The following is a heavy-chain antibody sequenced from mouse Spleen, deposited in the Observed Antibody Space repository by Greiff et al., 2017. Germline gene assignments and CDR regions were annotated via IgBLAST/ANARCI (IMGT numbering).Heavy chain of an antibody. D-gene: IGHD1-2*01. V-gene: IGHV1-80*01. CDR2: IYPGDGDT. CDR3: ARPLHYDGAMDY. Sequence: QVQLQQPGAELVKPGASVKLSCKASGYTFTSYWMHWVKQRPGKGLEWIGQIYPGDGDTNYNGKFKGKATLTADKSSSTAYMQLSSLTSEDSAVYFCARPLHYDGAMDYWGQGTSVTVSS. CDR1: GYTFTSYW. J-gene: IGHJ4*01.